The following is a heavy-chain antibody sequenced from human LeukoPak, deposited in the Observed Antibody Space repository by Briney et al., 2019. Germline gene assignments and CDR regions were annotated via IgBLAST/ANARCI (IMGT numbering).Heavy chain of an antibody. J-gene: IGHJ4*02. CDR1: GGSFSYYH. V-gene: IGHV4-34*01. CDR2: INHSGGT. CDR3: ARVSDIMISFGGGISYFDY. D-gene: IGHD3-16*02. Sequence: SETLSLTCALYGGSFSYYHWTWIRQPPGKGLEWIGEINHSGGTDYNPSLRSRLTISVDTSKKQFSLQLSSVTAADTGVYYCARVSDIMISFGGGISYFDYWGQGSLVTVSS.